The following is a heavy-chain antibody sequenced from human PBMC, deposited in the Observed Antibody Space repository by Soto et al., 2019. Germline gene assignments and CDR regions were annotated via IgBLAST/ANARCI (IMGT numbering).Heavy chain of an antibody. Sequence: SLSLSCADSVFTFSTYLMSWVRQAPGKGLEWVANIKEDGSEKYYVDSVEGQFTISRDNAKNSLYLQMTSLRAEDTALYYCARGWGYFDSSGFPYLYAMDVWGQGTTVTVSS. D-gene: IGHD3-22*01. J-gene: IGHJ6*02. CDR1: VFTFSTYL. CDR3: ARGWGYFDSSGFPYLYAMDV. CDR2: IKEDGSEK. V-gene: IGHV3-7*01.